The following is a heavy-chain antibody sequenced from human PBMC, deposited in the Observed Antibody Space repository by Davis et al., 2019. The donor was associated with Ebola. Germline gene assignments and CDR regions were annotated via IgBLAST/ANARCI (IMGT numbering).Heavy chain of an antibody. CDR3: ARFPVLYYYYYGMDV. Sequence: SETLSLTCAVYGGSFSDYYWSWIRQPPGKGLEWIGEINHSGSANYNPSLKSRVTISVDTSKNQFSLKLSSVTAADTAVYYCARFPVLYYYYYGMDVWGQGTTVTVSS. CDR2: INHSGSA. CDR1: GGSFSDYY. V-gene: IGHV4-34*01. D-gene: IGHD4/OR15-4a*01. J-gene: IGHJ6*02.